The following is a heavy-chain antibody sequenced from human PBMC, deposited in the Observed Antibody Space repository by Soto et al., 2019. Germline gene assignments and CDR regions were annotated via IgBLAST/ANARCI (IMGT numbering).Heavy chain of an antibody. Sequence: QITLKESGPTLVKPTQTLTLTCAFSGFSLTTVGVGVGWIRQPPGKALEWLALIYWDDDKRYSPSLKTRLSITNDTSKNQVVLMMTNMDPVDTGTYYCAHRRAFIGVVYGMDVWGQGTTVTVSS. CDR3: AHRRAFIGVVYGMDV. CDR1: GFSLTTVGVG. D-gene: IGHD3-3*01. J-gene: IGHJ6*02. CDR2: IYWDDDK. V-gene: IGHV2-5*02.